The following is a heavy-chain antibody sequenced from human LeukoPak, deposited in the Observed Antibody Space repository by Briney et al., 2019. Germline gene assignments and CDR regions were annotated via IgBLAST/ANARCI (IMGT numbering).Heavy chain of an antibody. Sequence: SETLSLTCTVSGGSISSYYWSWIRQPAGKGLEWIGRIYTSGSTNYNPSLKSRVTMSVDTSKNQFSLKQSSVTAADTAVYYCARDNPKIYYGSGSYYYYMDVWGKGTTVTISS. CDR3: ARDNPKIYYGSGSYYYYMDV. J-gene: IGHJ6*03. V-gene: IGHV4-4*07. CDR2: IYTSGST. CDR1: GGSISSYY. D-gene: IGHD3-10*01.